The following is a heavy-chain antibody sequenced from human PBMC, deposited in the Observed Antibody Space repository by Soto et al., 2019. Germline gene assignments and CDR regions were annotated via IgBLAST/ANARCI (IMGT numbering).Heavy chain of an antibody. CDR3: ARDYYKYYDSSGYYRSPAY. CDR1: GFTFSSYA. V-gene: IGHV3-30-3*01. CDR2: ISYDGSDK. Sequence: QVQPVESGGGVVQPGRSLRLSCAASGFTFSSYAMHWVRQAPGKGLEWVALISYDGSDKDYADSVKGRFTISRDNSRNTLFLQMNSLRAEDTAVYYCARDYYKYYDSSGYYRSPAYWGQGTLVTVSS. D-gene: IGHD3-22*01. J-gene: IGHJ4*02.